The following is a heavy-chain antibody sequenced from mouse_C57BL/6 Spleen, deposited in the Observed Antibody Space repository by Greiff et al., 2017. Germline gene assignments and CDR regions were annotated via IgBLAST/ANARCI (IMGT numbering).Heavy chain of an antibody. CDR1: GYTFTSYW. CDR2: IDPNSGGT. V-gene: IGHV1-72*01. J-gene: IGHJ2*01. CDR3: ARYYYGSSYDYFGY. Sequence: QVQLQQPGAELVKPGASVKLSCKASGYTFTSYWMHWVKQRPGRGLEWIGRIDPNSGGTKYNEKFKSKATLTVDKPSSTAYMQLSSLTSEDSAVYYCARYYYGSSYDYFGYWGQGTTLTVSS. D-gene: IGHD1-1*01.